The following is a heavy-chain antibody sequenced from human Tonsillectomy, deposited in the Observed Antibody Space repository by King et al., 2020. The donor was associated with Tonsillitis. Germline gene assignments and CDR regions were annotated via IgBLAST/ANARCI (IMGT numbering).Heavy chain of an antibody. V-gene: IGHV3-33*05. CDR3: AREAAAGTGRGLDY. D-gene: IGHD6-13*01. CDR1: GFTFSSSG. J-gene: IGHJ4*02. Sequence: VQLVESGGGVVQPGRSLRLSCAASGFTFSSSGMHWVRQAPGKGLEWVAVISCDGSNKYYADSVKGRFTISRDNSKKTLYLQMNSLRAEDTAVYYCAREAAAGTGRGLDYWGQGTLVTVSS. CDR2: ISCDGSNK.